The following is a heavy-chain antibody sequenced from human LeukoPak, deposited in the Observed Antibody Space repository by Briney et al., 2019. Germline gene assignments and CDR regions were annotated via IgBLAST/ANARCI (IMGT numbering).Heavy chain of an antibody. CDR3: ARGLAVAVPDAFDI. CDR2: ISSSSSYI. CDR1: GFTFSRYS. D-gene: IGHD6-19*01. Sequence: GGSLRLSCAASGFTFSRYSMNWVRQAPGKGLEWVSCISSSSSYIYYADSVKGRFTISRDNAKNSLYQQMNTLRAEDTAVYFCARGLAVAVPDAFDIWGQGTMVTVSS. J-gene: IGHJ3*02. V-gene: IGHV3-21*01.